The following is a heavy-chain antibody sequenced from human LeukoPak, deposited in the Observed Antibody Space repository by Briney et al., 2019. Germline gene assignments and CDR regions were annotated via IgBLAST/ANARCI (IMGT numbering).Heavy chain of an antibody. CDR3: ARFSSGWYYFDY. J-gene: IGHJ4*02. CDR1: GFTFSDYY. D-gene: IGHD6-19*01. CDR2: ISSRSSHT. V-gene: IGHV3-11*03. Sequence: PGGSLRLSCAASGFTFSDYYMSWIRQAPGKGLEXXSYISSRSSHTNYADSVKGRFTISRDNAKNSLYLQMNSLRAEDTAVYYCARFSSGWYYFDYWGQGTLVTVSS.